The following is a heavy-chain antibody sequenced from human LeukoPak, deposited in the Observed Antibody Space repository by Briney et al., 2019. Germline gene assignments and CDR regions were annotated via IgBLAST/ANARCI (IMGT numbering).Heavy chain of an antibody. CDR3: ARNSGYELFDY. D-gene: IGHD5-12*01. V-gene: IGHV4-30-2*01. J-gene: IGHJ4*02. CDR2: IYHSRST. CDR1: GGSISSGGYS. Sequence: SETLSLTCAVSGGSISSGGYSWSWIRQPPGKGLEWIGYIYHSRSTYYNPSLKSRVTISVDRSKNQFSLKLSSVTAADTVVYYCARNSGYELFDYWGQGTLVTVSS.